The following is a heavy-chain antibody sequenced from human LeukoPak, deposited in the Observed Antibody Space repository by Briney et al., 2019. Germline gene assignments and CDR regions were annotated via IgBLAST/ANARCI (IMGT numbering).Heavy chain of an antibody. CDR2: ISSYNGKT. CDR3: ARARQQLVWANWFDP. V-gene: IGHV1-18*01. CDR1: GFTFSSYG. D-gene: IGHD6-13*01. J-gene: IGHJ5*02. Sequence: GGSLRLSCAASGFTFSSYGISWVRQAPGQGLEWRGWISSYNGKTKYAQKLQGRVTMTTETSTSTAYMELRSLKSDDTAVYYCARARQQLVWANWFDPWGQGTLVTVSS.